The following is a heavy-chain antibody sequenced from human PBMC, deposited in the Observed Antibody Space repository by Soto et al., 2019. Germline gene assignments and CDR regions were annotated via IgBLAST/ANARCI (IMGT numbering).Heavy chain of an antibody. CDR3: VRALRHAAMVYPWFHP. CDR2: IYESGYT. D-gene: IGHD5-18*01. V-gene: IGHV4-31*03. Sequence: TLSLTCRVSGSSVGFGAYYWGWVRQRPGRGLGWIGYIYESGYTYYHTPLTSRLTISLDSSNNQFALGLTSVTAADTAVYYCVRALRHAAMVYPWFHPWAQGTLVTVFS. J-gene: IGHJ5*02. CDR1: GSSVGFGAYY.